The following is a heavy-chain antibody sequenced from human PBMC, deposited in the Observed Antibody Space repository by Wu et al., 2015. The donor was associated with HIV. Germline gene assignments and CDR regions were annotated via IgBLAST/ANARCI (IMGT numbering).Heavy chain of an antibody. CDR1: GFTFSNKY. Sequence: QVQLVQSGAEVKKPGASVKVSCKASGFTFSNKYIHWVRQAPGQGLEWMGVINPGGVKVSYAQKFQGRVTMTSDTSTSTVHMALSSLRSEDTAMYYCATRIGNMEAFNIWGQGTMVIVSS. CDR3: ATRIGNMEAFNI. D-gene: IGHD1/OR15-1a*01. V-gene: IGHV1-46*03. CDR2: INPGGVKV. J-gene: IGHJ3*02.